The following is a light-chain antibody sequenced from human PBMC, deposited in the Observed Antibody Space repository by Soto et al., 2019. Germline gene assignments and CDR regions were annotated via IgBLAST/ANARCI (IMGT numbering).Light chain of an antibody. CDR2: WAS. V-gene: IGKV4-1*01. CDR1: QSVLYSSNNKNY. J-gene: IGKJ2*01. CDR3: QQYYSTPYT. Sequence: DIVMTQSPDSLAESLGERATINCKASQSVLYSSNNKNYLAWYRQKPGQPPKLLIYWASSRESGVPDRFSGSGSGTDFTLTISSLQAEDVAVYYCQQYYSTPYTFGQGTKLEIK.